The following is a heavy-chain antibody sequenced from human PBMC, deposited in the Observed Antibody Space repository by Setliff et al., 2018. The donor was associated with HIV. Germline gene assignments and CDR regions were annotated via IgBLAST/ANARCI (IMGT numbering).Heavy chain of an antibody. J-gene: IGHJ4*02. Sequence: PGGSLRLSCAASGFTFSSYSMNWVRQASGKGLEWVGRIRSKGYGSATAYAASVKGRFTISRDDSKNTAYLQMDSLKTEDTAVYYCTRHSTDPWSLLDYWGQGTLVTVSS. D-gene: IGHD1-1*01. CDR2: IRSKGYGSAT. CDR1: GFTFSSYS. V-gene: IGHV3-73*01. CDR3: TRHSTDPWSLLDY.